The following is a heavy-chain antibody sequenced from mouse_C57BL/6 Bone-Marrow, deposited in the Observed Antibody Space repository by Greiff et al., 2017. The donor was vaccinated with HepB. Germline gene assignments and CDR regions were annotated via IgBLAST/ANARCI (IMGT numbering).Heavy chain of an antibody. CDR3: TRTLSMSLPFTWYYGSSYVRYWYFDV. J-gene: IGHJ1*03. V-gene: IGHV1-81*01. D-gene: IGHD1-1*01. CDR1: GYTFTSYG. CDR2: IYPRSGNT. Sequence: QVQLQQSGAELARPGASVKLSCKASGYTFTSYGISWVKQRTGQGLEWIGEIYPRSGNTYYNEKFKGKATLTADKSSSTAYMELRSLTSEDSAVYFCTRTLSMSLPFTWYYGSSYVRYWYFDVWGTGTTVTVSS.